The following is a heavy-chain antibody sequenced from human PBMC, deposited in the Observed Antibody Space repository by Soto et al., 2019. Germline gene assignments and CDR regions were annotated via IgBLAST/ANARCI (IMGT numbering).Heavy chain of an antibody. J-gene: IGHJ6*02. Sequence: AETLALTCAVYGGSFSCYYWSWIRQPPGKGLEWIGEINHSGSTNYNPSLKSRVTISVDTSKNQFSLKLSSVTAADTAVYYCARGLGYYYYYGMDVWGQGTTVTVSS. CDR3: ARGLGYYYYYGMDV. CDR1: GGSFSCYY. V-gene: IGHV4-34*01. CDR2: INHSGST. D-gene: IGHD7-27*01.